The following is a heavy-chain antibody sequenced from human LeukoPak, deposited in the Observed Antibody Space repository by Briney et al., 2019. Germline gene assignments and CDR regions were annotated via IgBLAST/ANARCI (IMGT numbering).Heavy chain of an antibody. CDR3: ARGDGSSGYYSWDY. CDR2: INWNGGST. CDR1: GFTFDDYG. Sequence: GGSLILSCAASGFTFDDYGMSWVRQAPGKGLEWVSGINWNGGSTGYADSVKGRFTISRDNAKNSLYLQMNSLRAEDTALYHCARGDGSSGYYSWDYWGQGTLVTVSS. D-gene: IGHD3-22*01. V-gene: IGHV3-20*01. J-gene: IGHJ4*02.